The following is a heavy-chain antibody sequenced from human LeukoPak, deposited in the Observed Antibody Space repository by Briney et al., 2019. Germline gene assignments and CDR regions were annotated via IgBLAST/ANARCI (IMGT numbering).Heavy chain of an antibody. D-gene: IGHD3-22*01. CDR1: GGSISSYY. V-gene: IGHV4-59*12. J-gene: IGHJ4*02. CDR3: ARDKYYYDSSAYYYFDY. CDR2: IYYSGST. Sequence: SETLSLTCTVSGGSISSYYWSWIRQPPGKGLEWIGYIYYSGSTSYNPSLKSRVTISVDTSKNQFSLKLSSVTAADTAVYYCARDKYYYDSSAYYYFDYWGQGTLVTVSS.